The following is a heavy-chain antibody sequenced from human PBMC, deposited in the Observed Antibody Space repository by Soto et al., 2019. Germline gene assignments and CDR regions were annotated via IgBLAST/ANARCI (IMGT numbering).Heavy chain of an antibody. CDR1: GYTFTSYG. CDR3: ARSPLRFLEWLLRVNNWFDS. CDR2: ISAYNGNT. D-gene: IGHD3-3*01. Sequence: ASVKVSCKASGYTFTSYGISWVRQAPGQGLEWMGWISAYNGNTNYAQKLQGRVTMTTDTSTSTAYMELRSLRSDDTAVYYCARSPLRFLEWLLRVNNWFDSWGQGTLVTVYS. J-gene: IGHJ5*01. V-gene: IGHV1-18*01.